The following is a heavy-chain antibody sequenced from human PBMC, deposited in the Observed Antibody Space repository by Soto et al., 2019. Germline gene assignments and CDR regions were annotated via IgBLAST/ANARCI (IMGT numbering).Heavy chain of an antibody. CDR2: IYPGDSDT. D-gene: IGHD1-26*01. CDR1: GYSFTSYL. Sequence: GESLRISCKVSGYSFTSYLIGWVRQMPGKGLEWMGIIYPGDSDTRYSPSFQGQVTISADKSISTAYLQWSSLKASDTAMYYCARQYGINYYYYYGMDVWGQGTTVTVSS. CDR3: ARQYGINYYYYYGMDV. V-gene: IGHV5-51*01. J-gene: IGHJ6*02.